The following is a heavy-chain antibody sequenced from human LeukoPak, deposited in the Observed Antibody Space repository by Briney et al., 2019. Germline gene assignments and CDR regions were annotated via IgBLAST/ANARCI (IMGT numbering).Heavy chain of an antibody. Sequence: SETLSLTCTVSGGSISSYYWSWIRQPPGKGLEWIGYIYYSGSTNYNPSLKSRVTISVDTSKNQFSLKPSSVTAADTAVYYCARDRGHYDSSGYYYMDLADWYFDLWGRGTLVTVSS. CDR3: ARDRGHYDSSGYYYMDLADWYFDL. D-gene: IGHD3-22*01. CDR2: IYYSGST. CDR1: GGSISSYY. V-gene: IGHV4-59*01. J-gene: IGHJ2*01.